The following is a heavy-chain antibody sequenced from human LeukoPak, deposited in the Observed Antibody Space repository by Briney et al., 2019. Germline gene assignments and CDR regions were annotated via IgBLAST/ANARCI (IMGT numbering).Heavy chain of an antibody. CDR1: GLSLSTSGVG. D-gene: IGHD3-22*01. CDR3: AHAYYYDSSGPGEDAFDI. J-gene: IGHJ3*02. CDR2: IYWNDDK. V-gene: IGHV2-5*01. Sequence: SGPTLVNPTQTLTLTCTFSGLSLSTSGVGVGWIRQPPGKALEWLALIYWNDDKRYSPSLKGRLTITKDTSKNQVVLTMTNMDPVDTATYYCAHAYYYDSSGPGEDAFDIWGQGTMVTVSS.